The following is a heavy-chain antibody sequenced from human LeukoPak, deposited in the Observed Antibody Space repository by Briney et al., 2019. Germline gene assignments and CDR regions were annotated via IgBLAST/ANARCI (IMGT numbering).Heavy chain of an antibody. V-gene: IGHV4-59*12. CDR3: ARGPLYYYGSGSPSLDY. Sequence: SGTLSLTCTVSGGSISSFYWSWIRQPPGKGLGWIGYYSGSTNYNPSLTSRVTISVDTSKNQFSLKLSSVTAADTAVYYCARGPLYYYGSGSPSLDYWGQGTLVTVSS. CDR2: YSGST. J-gene: IGHJ4*02. D-gene: IGHD3-10*01. CDR1: GGSISSFY.